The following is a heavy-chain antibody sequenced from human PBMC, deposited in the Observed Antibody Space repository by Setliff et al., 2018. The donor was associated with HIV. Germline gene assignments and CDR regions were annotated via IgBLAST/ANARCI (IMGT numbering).Heavy chain of an antibody. CDR3: ARHYGGNLDAFDI. CDR2: IYYSGST. CDR1: GASISSTSYY. D-gene: IGHD4-17*01. J-gene: IGHJ3*02. Sequence: SETLSLTCTVSGASISSTSYYWGWIRQPPGKGLEWIGSIYYSGSTYYNPSLKSRFTISVDTSKNQFSLKLSSVTAADTAVFYCARHYGGNLDAFDIWGLGTMVTVS. V-gene: IGHV4-39*01.